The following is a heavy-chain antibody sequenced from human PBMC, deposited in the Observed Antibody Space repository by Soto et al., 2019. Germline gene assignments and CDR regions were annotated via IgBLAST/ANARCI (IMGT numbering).Heavy chain of an antibody. CDR2: IYYSGRT. J-gene: IGHJ5*02. CDR3: ARAPPAYDSSGCRFDP. Sequence: QVQLQESGPGLVKPSQTLSLTCTVSGGSISSGGYYWSWIRQHPGKGLEWIGYIYYSGRTYYNPSLKSRVTISVGTSKNQFSLKLSSVTAAATGVYYCARAPPAYDSSGCRFDPGGQGTLVTVSS. V-gene: IGHV4-31*03. CDR1: GGSISSGGYY. D-gene: IGHD3-22*01.